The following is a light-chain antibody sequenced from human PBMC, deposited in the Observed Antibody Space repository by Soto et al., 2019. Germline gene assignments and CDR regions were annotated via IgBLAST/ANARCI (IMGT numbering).Light chain of an antibody. Sequence: DILLTQSPASLSASVGDRVTITCRSNQNIDKYLNWYHQKPGKAPKFLISAASSLQSGVPVRFSGTRSGTYFTLSITSLQPEDFGSYFCQQTFRNPRSFGPGTQLHI. CDR1: QNIDKY. J-gene: IGKJ3*01. CDR3: QQTFRNPRS. V-gene: IGKV1-39*01. CDR2: AAS.